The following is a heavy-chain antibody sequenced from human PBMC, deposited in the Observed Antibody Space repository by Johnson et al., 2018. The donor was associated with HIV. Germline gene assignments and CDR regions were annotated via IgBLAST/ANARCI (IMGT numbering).Heavy chain of an antibody. CDR3: AKAYSSSWYGLDAFDI. CDR2: ISYDGSNK. V-gene: IGHV3-30-3*01. Sequence: QVQLVESGGGLVQPGGSLRLSCAASGFIFNSYAMSWVRQAPGKGLEWVAVISYDGSNKYYADSVKGRFTISRDNAKNSLYLQMNSLRAEDTALYYCAKAYSSSWYGLDAFDIWGQGTMVTVSS. J-gene: IGHJ3*02. CDR1: GFIFNSYA. D-gene: IGHD6-13*01.